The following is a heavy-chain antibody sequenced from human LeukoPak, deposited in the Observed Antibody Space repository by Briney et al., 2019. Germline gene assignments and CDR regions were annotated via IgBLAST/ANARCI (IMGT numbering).Heavy chain of an antibody. CDR2: IYYSGTT. V-gene: IGHV4-39*01. Sequence: SETLSLTCTVSGGSISSDSYYWGWIRQTPGKGLEWIGTIYYSGTTYYNPSPKRRATISVDTSKNQFSLRLSSVTAADTAFYYCARQEDVRDTLVRGMTMTPPYFDPWGQGTLVTVSS. J-gene: IGHJ5*02. D-gene: IGHD3-10*01. CDR3: ARQEDVRDTLVRGMTMTPPYFDP. CDR1: GGSISSDSYY.